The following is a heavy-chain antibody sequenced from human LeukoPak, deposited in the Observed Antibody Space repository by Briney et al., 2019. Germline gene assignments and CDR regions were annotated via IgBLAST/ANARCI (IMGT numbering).Heavy chain of an antibody. CDR2: INPNSGGT. D-gene: IGHD3-22*01. J-gene: IGHJ4*02. CDR3: ARASPKALYDSSGYYYLLGY. V-gene: IGHV1-2*02. CDR1: GYTFTGYY. Sequence: ASVKVSCKASGYTFTGYYVHWVRQAPGQGLEWMGWINPNSGGTNYAQKFQGRVTMTRDTSISTAYMELSRLRSDDTAVYYCARASPKALYDSSGYYYLLGYWGQGTLVTVSS.